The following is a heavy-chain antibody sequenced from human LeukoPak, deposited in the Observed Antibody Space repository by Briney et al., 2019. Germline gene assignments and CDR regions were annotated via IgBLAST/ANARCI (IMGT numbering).Heavy chain of an antibody. D-gene: IGHD6-19*01. V-gene: IGHV3-30*18. CDR1: GFTFSSYG. CDR2: ISYDGSNK. Sequence: PPGGSLRLSCAASGFTFSSYGMHWVRQAPGKGLEWVAVISYDGSNKYYADSVKGRFTISRDNSKNTLYLQMNSLRAEDTAVYYCAKAGAVAGLFDYWGQGTLVTVSS. CDR3: AKAGAVAGLFDY. J-gene: IGHJ4*02.